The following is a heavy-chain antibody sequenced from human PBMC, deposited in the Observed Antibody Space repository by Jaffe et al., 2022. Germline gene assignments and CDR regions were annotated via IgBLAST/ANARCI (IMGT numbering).Heavy chain of an antibody. J-gene: IGHJ4*02. CDR1: GFTFSTYG. CDR3: AKGGCSGGSCYSEGVPFDY. V-gene: IGHV3-30*02. D-gene: IGHD2-15*01. CDR2: IQNDGSNK. Sequence: QVQLVESGGGVVQPGGSLRLSCAASGFTFSTYGMHWVRQAPGKGLEWVTFIQNDGSNKYYVDSVKGRFTISRDNSMNTLYLQMNSLRTEDTAVYYCAKGGCSGGSCYSEGVPFDYWGQGTLVTVSS.